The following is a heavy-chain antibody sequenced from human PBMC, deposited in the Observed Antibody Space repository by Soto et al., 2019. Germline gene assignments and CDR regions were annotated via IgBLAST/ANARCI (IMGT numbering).Heavy chain of an antibody. J-gene: IGHJ4*02. CDR3: VGERYAGLDY. CDR1: AFSLSDQY. Sequence: EGQLVESGGGLVQPGGSLGLSCTASAFSLSDQYLDWVRQAPGLGLEWVGRTVNKAFSYTTEYATAVKGRFSISRDDSENSLYVQMTSLRTEDTAVYYCVGERYAGLDYWGQGALVTVSS. D-gene: IGHD2-8*01. V-gene: IGHV3-72*01. CDR2: TVNKAFSYTT.